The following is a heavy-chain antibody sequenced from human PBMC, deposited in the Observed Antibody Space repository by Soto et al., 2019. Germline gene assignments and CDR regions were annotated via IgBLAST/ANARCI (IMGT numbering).Heavy chain of an antibody. D-gene: IGHD3-10*01. CDR3: ARSGAAGYLFDY. CDR2: IYYSGST. V-gene: IGHV4-61*01. Sequence: SETLSLTCTVSGGSVSSGSYYWSWIRQPPGKGLEWIGYIYYSGSTNYNPSLKSRVTISVDTSKNQFSLKLSSVTAADTAVYYCARSGAAGYLFDYWGQGTLVTVSS. CDR1: GGSVSSGSYY. J-gene: IGHJ4*02.